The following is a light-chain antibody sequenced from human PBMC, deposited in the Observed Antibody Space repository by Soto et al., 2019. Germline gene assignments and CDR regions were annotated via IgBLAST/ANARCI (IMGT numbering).Light chain of an antibody. CDR3: CSHAGGSSWV. Sequence: QSALTQPRSVSGSPGQSVTISCTGTSGDVGAYDRVSWYQHHPTKAPKLIIYDVTNRPSGVPYRFSGSKSGSTASLTIAGLQGEDEADYYGCSHAGGSSWVFGGGTKLPGL. J-gene: IGLJ3*02. CDR2: DVT. V-gene: IGLV2-11*01. CDR1: SGDVGAYDR.